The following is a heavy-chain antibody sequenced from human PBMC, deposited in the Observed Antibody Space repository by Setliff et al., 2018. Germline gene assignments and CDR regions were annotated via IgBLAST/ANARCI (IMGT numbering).Heavy chain of an antibody. D-gene: IGHD6-19*01. CDR1: GGSVRGYY. CDR2: MYYSGDT. CDR3: ARVRASGWIQ. J-gene: IGHJ4*02. V-gene: IGHV4-59*08. Sequence: PSETLSLTCTVSGGSVRGYYWSWIRQPPGKGLEWIGYMYYSGDTNYNPSLKSRVTISVDTSKNQFSLELRSVTAADTAVYYCARVRASGWIQWGQGTLVTVSS.